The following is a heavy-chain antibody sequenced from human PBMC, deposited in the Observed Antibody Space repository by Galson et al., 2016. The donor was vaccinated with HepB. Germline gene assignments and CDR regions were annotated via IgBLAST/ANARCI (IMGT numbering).Heavy chain of an antibody. Sequence: SLRLSCAASGFTFSNYAMHWVRQAPGKGLEWMAVIPYDGGLKYYADSVKRRFTISRDNSKNTLYLQMNSLRVEATAVHYCAKDGRIQLWLSAEFDYWGQGTLVTVSS. D-gene: IGHD5-18*01. J-gene: IGHJ4*02. CDR1: GFTFSNYA. V-gene: IGHV3-30*18. CDR3: AKDGRIQLWLSAEFDY. CDR2: IPYDGGLK.